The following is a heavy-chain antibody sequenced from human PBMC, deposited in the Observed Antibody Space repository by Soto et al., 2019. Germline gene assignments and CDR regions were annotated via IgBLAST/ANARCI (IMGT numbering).Heavy chain of an antibody. Sequence: GGSLRLSCEASGFTFRNHWISWVRQAPGKGLEWVANMNPDGSEKNEADSVQGRLTISRDNAKNSVYVQMNSLRAKDTAVYYCARGHYGMDVWGQGTTVTVSS. V-gene: IGHV3-7*01. CDR1: GFTFRNHW. CDR2: MNPDGSEK. J-gene: IGHJ6*02. CDR3: ARGHYGMDV.